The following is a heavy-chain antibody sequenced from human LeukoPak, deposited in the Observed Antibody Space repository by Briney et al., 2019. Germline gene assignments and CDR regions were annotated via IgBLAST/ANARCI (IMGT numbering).Heavy chain of an antibody. CDR2: ISAYNGNT. Sequence: GASVKVSCKASGYTFTSYGISWVRQAPGQGLEWMGWISAYNGNTNYAQKLQGRVTMTTDTSTSTAYMELRSLRSDDTAVYYCARVWGQPGSLYYYDSSGYYFDYWGQGTLVTVSS. CDR3: ARVWGQPGSLYYYDSSGYYFDY. CDR1: GYTFTSYG. J-gene: IGHJ4*02. V-gene: IGHV1-18*01. D-gene: IGHD3-22*01.